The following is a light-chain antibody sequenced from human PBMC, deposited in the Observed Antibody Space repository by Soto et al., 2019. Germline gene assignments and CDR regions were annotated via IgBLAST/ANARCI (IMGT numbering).Light chain of an antibody. J-gene: IGKJ3*01. Sequence: EIVLTQSPGTLSLSPGERATLSCRASQRVSSSYLAWYQQKPGQAPRLLIYGASSRATGIPDRFSGRGSGTDFSLTISRLEPEDSAVYYCQQYGSSPLFTFGPGTKVDIK. V-gene: IGKV3-20*01. CDR2: GAS. CDR3: QQYGSSPLFT. CDR1: QRVSSSY.